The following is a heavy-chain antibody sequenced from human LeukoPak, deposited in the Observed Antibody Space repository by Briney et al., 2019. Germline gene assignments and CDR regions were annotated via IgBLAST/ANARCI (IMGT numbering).Heavy chain of an antibody. CDR2: MNPNSGNT. V-gene: IGHV1-8*01. D-gene: IGHD3-10*01. J-gene: IGHJ6*03. CDR3: ARGRIFGLLWFGDYYYYMDV. Sequence: ASVKVSCKASGYTFTSYDINWVRQATGQGLEWMGWMNPNSGNTGYAQKFQGRVTMTRNTSISTAYMELSSLRSEDTAVYYCARGRIFGLLWFGDYYYYMDVWGKGTTVTISS. CDR1: GYTFTSYD.